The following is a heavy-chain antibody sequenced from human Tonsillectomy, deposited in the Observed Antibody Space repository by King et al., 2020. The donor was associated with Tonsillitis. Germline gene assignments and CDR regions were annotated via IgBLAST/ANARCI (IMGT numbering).Heavy chain of an antibody. D-gene: IGHD6-19*01. Sequence: QVQLVESGGGVVQPGRSLRLSCAASGFTFSSYGMHWVRQAPGKGLEWVAVIWYDGSNKYYADSVKGRFTISRDNSKNTLYLQMNSLRAEDTAVYYCAGPPLFYGGGSVEQWLVYWGQGTLVTVSS. CDR2: IWYDGSNK. J-gene: IGHJ4*02. CDR1: GFTFSSYG. CDR3: AGPPLFYGGGSVEQWLVY. V-gene: IGHV3-33*08.